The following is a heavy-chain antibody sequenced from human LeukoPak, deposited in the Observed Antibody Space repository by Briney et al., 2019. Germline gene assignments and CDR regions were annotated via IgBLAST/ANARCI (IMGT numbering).Heavy chain of an antibody. CDR2: ISAYNGNT. CDR1: GYTFTSYT. V-gene: IGHV1-18*01. D-gene: IGHD1-26*01. CDR3: ATGVGATRSGWFDP. Sequence: ASVKVSCKASGYTFTSYTITWERQAPGQGLERMGWISAYNGNTNYAQKFQGRVTMTEDTSTDTAYMELSSLRSEDTAVYYCATGVGATRSGWFDPWGQGTLVTVSS. J-gene: IGHJ5*02.